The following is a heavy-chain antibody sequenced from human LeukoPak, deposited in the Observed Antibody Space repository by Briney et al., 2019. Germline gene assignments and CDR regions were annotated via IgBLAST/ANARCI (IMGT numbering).Heavy chain of an antibody. CDR2: IYYSGGT. CDR3: ARDARDYYDIVD. V-gene: IGHV4-59*01. J-gene: IGHJ4*02. CDR1: GGSISSYY. D-gene: IGHD3-22*01. Sequence: SETLSLTCTVSGGSISSYYCSWIRQPPGKGLEWIGYIYYSGGTNYNPSLKSRVTISVDTSKNQFSLKLSSVTAADTAVYYCARDARDYYDIVDWGQGTLVTVSS.